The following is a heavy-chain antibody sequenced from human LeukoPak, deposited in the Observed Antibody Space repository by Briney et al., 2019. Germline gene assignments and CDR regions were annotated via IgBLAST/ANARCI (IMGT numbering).Heavy chain of an antibody. D-gene: IGHD6-19*01. CDR2: IYTNENT. CDR3: ARSSDSSGYYGGGIIDY. V-gene: IGHV4-4*07. CDR1: GGSISIYY. J-gene: IGHJ4*02. Sequence: SETLSLTCTVSGGSISIYYWNWIRQPAGKGLEWIGRIYTNENTFFKPSLKSRVTMSVDTSKNQFSLQLTSVTAADAAVYYCARSSDSSGYYGGGIIDYWGQGTLVTVSS.